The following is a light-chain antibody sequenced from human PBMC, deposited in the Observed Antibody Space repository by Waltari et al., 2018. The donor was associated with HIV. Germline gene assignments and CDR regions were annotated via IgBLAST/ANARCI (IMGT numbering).Light chain of an antibody. Sequence: DIQMTQSPSSVSASVGDRVTFTCRASQDVSTWLAWYQQKPGNAPKLLIYAASRLQTGVPSRVSGRGSGTDFTLTINNLQPEDFATYYCQQADSFPFTFGQGTRLEIK. V-gene: IGKV1-12*02. J-gene: IGKJ5*01. CDR3: QQADSFPFT. CDR2: AAS. CDR1: QDVSTW.